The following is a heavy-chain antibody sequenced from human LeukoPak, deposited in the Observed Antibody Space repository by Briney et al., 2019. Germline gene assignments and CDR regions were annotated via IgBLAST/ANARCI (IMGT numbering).Heavy chain of an antibody. J-gene: IGHJ3*02. V-gene: IGHV3-49*03. Sequence: GGSLRLSCSASGFTFGDYARNWFRQAPGKGLEWVGFIRSKAYGGTTEYAASVKGRFTISRDDSKSIAYLQMNSLKIEDTGLYYCTRDRPRYDYGDYRDTFDIWGQGTMVTVSS. CDR2: IRSKAYGGTT. CDR1: GFTFGDYA. CDR3: TRDRPRYDYGDYRDTFDI. D-gene: IGHD4-17*01.